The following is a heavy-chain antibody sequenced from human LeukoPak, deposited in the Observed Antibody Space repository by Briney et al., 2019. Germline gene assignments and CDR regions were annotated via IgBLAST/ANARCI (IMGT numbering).Heavy chain of an antibody. CDR1: GGSFSGYY. D-gene: IGHD3-10*01. J-gene: IGHJ4*02. Sequence: PSETLSLTCAVYGGSFSGYYWTWIRQPPGKGLEWMGEINHSGSTNYNPSLKSRVTISVDTSKNQFSLKLSSVTAADTAVYYCARGWDYGSGSSGRVDYWGQGTLVTVSS. V-gene: IGHV4-34*01. CDR3: ARGWDYGSGSSGRVDY. CDR2: INHSGST.